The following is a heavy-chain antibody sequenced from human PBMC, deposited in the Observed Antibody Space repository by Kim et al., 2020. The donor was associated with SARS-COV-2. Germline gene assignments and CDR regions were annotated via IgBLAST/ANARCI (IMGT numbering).Heavy chain of an antibody. CDR1: GDTFTSYD. CDR2: INPSGGST. Sequence: ASVKVSCKASGDTFTSYDMRWVRQAPGQGLEWMGIINPSGGSTSYAQKFQGRVTMTRDTSTSTVYMELSSLRSEDTAVYYCARDRAFAMVRGVMGAFDIWGQGTMVTVSS. J-gene: IGHJ3*02. V-gene: IGHV1-46*01. CDR3: ARDRAFAMVRGVMGAFDI. D-gene: IGHD3-10*01.